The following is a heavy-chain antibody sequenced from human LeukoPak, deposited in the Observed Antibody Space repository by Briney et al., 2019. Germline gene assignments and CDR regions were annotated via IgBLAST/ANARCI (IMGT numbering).Heavy chain of an antibody. CDR2: INHSGST. D-gene: IGHD2-2*01. J-gene: IGHJ5*02. CDR1: GGSFSGYY. V-gene: IGHV4-34*01. Sequence: SETLSLTCAVYGGSFSGYYWSWIRQPPGKGLEWIGEINHSGSTNYNPSLKSRVTISVDTSKNQFSLKLSSVTAADTAVYYCARGRCCSSTSCSTLGFDPWGQGTLVTVSS. CDR3: ARGRCCSSTSCSTLGFDP.